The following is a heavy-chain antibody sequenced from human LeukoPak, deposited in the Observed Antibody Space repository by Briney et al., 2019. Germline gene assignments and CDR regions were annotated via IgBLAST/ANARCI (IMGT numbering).Heavy chain of an antibody. V-gene: IGHV3-23*01. J-gene: IGHJ1*01. Sequence: GGSLRLSCAVSGFTFSSYAMSWVRQAPGKGLEWVSAISGSGGSTYYADSVKGRFTISRDNSKNTLYRQMNSLRAEDTAVYYCAKGLSSAFAEYFQHWGQGTLVTVSS. CDR2: ISGSGGST. D-gene: IGHD3-16*02. CDR1: GFTFSSYA. CDR3: AKGLSSAFAEYFQH.